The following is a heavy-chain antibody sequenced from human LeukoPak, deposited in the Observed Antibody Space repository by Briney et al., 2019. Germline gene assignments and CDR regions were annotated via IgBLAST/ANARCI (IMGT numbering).Heavy chain of an antibody. J-gene: IGHJ4*02. D-gene: IGHD2-2*01. CDR2: IKSKTDGGTT. CDR3: TTVSYCSSTSCYGYFGY. V-gene: IGHV3-15*07. CDR1: GLTFSNAW. Sequence: GGSLRLSCAASGLTFSNAWMNWVRQAPGKGLEWVGRIKSKTDGGTTDYAAPVKGRFTISRDDSKNTLYLQMNSLKTEDTAVYYCTTVSYCSSTSCYGYFGYWGQGTLVTVSS.